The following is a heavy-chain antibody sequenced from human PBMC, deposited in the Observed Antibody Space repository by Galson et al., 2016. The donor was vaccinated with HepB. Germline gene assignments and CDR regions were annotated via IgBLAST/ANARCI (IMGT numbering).Heavy chain of an antibody. CDR2: ISSGGTT. D-gene: IGHD4-17*01. CDR3: LKDMVTTWTSKYFQH. Sequence: SLRLSCAVSGFTFSSYALTWVRQAPGDGQEWVATISSGGTTYYADSVKGRFTISRDNSKNTLFLQMNSLRAEDTAIYYCLKDMVTTWTSKYFQHLGQGSLVTVSS. J-gene: IGHJ1*01. V-gene: IGHV3-23*01. CDR1: GFTFSSYA.